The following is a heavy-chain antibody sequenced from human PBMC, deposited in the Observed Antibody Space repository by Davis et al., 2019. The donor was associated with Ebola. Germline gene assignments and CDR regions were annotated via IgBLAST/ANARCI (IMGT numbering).Heavy chain of an antibody. V-gene: IGHV4-39*01. CDR1: GGSISSSSYY. J-gene: IGHJ5*02. CDR2: IYYSGST. Sequence: SETLSLTCTVSGGSISSSSYYWGWIRQPPGKGLEWIGSIYYSGSTYYNPSLKSRVTISVDTSKNQFARQLSSVTAADTAVYYCARGSITIFGVVTQNWFDPWGQGTLVTVSS. D-gene: IGHD3-3*01. CDR3: ARGSITIFGVVTQNWFDP.